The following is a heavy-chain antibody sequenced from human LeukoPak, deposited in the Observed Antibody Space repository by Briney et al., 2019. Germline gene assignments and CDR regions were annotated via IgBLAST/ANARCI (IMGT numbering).Heavy chain of an antibody. Sequence: GGSLRLSCVASGFPFSDYFLTWVRQAPGKGLEWVANIKQDGSEKYYVDSVRGRFTISRDNTKNSLYLQINSLKVEDTAVYYCASLGFCSRATRVDQWGQGTLVTVSS. CDR2: IKQDGSEK. D-gene: IGHD2-2*01. CDR1: GFPFSDYF. CDR3: ASLGFCSRATRVDQ. V-gene: IGHV3-7*03. J-gene: IGHJ5*02.